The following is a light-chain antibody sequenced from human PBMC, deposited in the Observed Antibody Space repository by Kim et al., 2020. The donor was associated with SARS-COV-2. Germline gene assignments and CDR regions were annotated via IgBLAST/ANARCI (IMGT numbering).Light chain of an antibody. V-gene: IGKV3-20*01. CDR3: QQYGSSPPLT. J-gene: IGKJ4*01. Sequence: EIVLTQSPGTLSLSPGERATLSCRASQSVSSSYLAWYQQKPDQAPRLLIYGASSRATGIPDRFSGSGSGTDFTLTISRLEPEDFAVYYCQQYGSSPPLTFGGGTKLEI. CDR1: QSVSSSY. CDR2: GAS.